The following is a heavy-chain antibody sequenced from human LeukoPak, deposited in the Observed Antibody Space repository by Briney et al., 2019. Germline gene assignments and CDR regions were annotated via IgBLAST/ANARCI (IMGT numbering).Heavy chain of an antibody. CDR1: GYSFTSDW. CDR2: IYPGDSDT. D-gene: IGHD4-17*01. J-gene: IGHJ1*01. V-gene: IGHV5-51*01. Sequence: GESLKISCKGSGYSFTSDWIGWVRQMPGKGLEWMGIIYPGDSDTRYSPSCQVQVTISADKSISTAYLQWSSLKASDSAMYYCATYGDYTQFQHWGQGTLVTVSS. CDR3: ATYGDYTQFQH.